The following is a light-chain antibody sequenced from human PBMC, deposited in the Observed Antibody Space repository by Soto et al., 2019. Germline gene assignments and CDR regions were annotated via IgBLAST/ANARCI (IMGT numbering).Light chain of an antibody. V-gene: IGKV1-39*01. CDR2: AAS. CDR1: QSISSY. Sequence: DIQMTQSPSSLSASVGDRVTITCRASQSISSYLNWYQQKPGKPPKLLIYAASSLQSGVPSRFSGSGSGTDFTLTISSLQPADFATYYCQQSYSTPQTFGQGTKLEIK. J-gene: IGKJ2*01. CDR3: QQSYSTPQT.